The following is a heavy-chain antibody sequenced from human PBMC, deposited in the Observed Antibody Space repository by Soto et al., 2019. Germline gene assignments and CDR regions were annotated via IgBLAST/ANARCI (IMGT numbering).Heavy chain of an antibody. CDR1: GFTFSSYW. J-gene: IGHJ6*03. CDR3: ARVRGVTTLSAIVPYYYYYMDV. CDR2: IKQDGSEK. D-gene: IGHD4-4*01. Sequence: GGSLRLSCAASGFTFSSYWMSWVRQAPGKGLEWVANIKQDGSEKYYVDSVKGRFTISRDNAKNSLYLQMNSLRAEDTAVYYCARVRGVTTLSAIVPYYYYYMDVWGKGTTVTVSS. V-gene: IGHV3-7*01.